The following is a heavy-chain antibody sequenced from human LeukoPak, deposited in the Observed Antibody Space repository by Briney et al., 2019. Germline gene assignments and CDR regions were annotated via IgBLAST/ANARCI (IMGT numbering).Heavy chain of an antibody. V-gene: IGHV3-33*01. CDR1: GFTFSSYG. J-gene: IGHJ4*02. CDR2: IWYDGSNK. D-gene: IGHD1-26*01. Sequence: GRSLRLSCAASGFTFSSYGMHWVRQAPGKGPEWVAVIWYDGSNKYYADSVKGRFTISRDNSKNTLYLQMNNLRAEDTAVYYCARVLTDLGAVDYWGQGTLVTVSS. CDR3: ARVLTDLGAVDY.